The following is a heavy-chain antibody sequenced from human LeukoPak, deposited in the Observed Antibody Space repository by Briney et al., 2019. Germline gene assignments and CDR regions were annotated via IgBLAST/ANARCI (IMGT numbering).Heavy chain of an antibody. D-gene: IGHD5-12*01. V-gene: IGHV1-2*02. J-gene: IGHJ4*02. CDR3: AREYSASEH. CDR1: GYTFVGHY. Sequence: WASVKVSCKASGYTFVGHYLHWVRQAPGQGLEWMAWIDPYTGNTHYAQKFQGRITVTRDTSVSTTYMELSWLTSDDTARYYCAREYSASEHWGQGTLVTVSS. CDR2: IDPYTGNT.